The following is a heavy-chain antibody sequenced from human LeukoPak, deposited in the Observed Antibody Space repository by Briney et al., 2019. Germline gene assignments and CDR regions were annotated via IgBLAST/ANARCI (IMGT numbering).Heavy chain of an antibody. CDR1: VGSISSRTYY. J-gene: IGHJ4*02. CDR3: ARWGGPYSYGYFDH. V-gene: IGHV4-61*02. Sequence: SETLSLTCTVSVGSISSRTYYWSWIRQPPGKGLEWIGRIHTSGSANYSPSLKSRVTISVDTSKNQFSLKLSSMTAADTAVYYCARWGGPYSYGYFDHWVQGSLVTISS. D-gene: IGHD5-18*01. CDR2: IHTSGSA.